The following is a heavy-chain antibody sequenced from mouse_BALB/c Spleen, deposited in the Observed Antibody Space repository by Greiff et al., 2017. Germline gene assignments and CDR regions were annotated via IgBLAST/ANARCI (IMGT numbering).Heavy chain of an antibody. CDR2: ISSGSSTI. CDR3: ARLNYGSSYPDY. D-gene: IGHD1-1*01. CDR1: GFTFSSFG. J-gene: IGHJ2*01. V-gene: IGHV5-17*02. Sequence: EVQVVESGGGLVQPGGSRKISCAASGFTFSSFGMHWVRQAPEKGLEWVAYISSGSSTIYYADTVKGRFTISRDNPKNTLFLQMTSLRSEDTAMYYCARLNYGSSYPDYWGQGTTLTVSS.